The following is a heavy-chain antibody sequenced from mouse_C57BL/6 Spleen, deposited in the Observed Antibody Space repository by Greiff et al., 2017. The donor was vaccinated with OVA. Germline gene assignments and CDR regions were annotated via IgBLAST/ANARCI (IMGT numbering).Heavy chain of an antibody. D-gene: IGHD1-1*01. V-gene: IGHV1-22*01. CDR3: ARGTTVVDWYFDV. CDR2: INPNNGGT. J-gene: IGHJ1*03. Sequence: EVKLMESGPELVKPGASVKMSCKASGYTFTDYNMHWVKQSHGKSLEWIGYINPNNGGTSYNQKFKGKATLTVNKSSSTAYMELRSLTSEDSAVYYCARGTTVVDWYFDVWGTGTTVTVSS. CDR1: GYTFTDYN.